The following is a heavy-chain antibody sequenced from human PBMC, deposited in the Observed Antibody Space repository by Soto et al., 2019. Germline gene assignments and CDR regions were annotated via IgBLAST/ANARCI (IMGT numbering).Heavy chain of an antibody. CDR1: GFTFSSSW. J-gene: IGHJ4*02. V-gene: IGHV3-7*01. Sequence: GGSLRLSCAASGFTFSSSWMAWVRQAPGKGLEWVALINPDGSVASYVGSVRGRFIISRDNAQNSLYLQMNSASAEDTAVYYCSRDPGFGAIDYWGQGTLVTVSS. CDR3: SRDPGFGAIDY. D-gene: IGHD3-10*01. CDR2: INPDGSVA.